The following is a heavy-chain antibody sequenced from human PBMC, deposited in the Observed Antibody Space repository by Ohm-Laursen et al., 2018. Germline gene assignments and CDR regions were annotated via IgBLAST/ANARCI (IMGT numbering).Heavy chain of an antibody. J-gene: IGHJ5*02. CDR1: GFTFSSYG. CDR3: ARDSVEMATIGVWFDP. CDR2: IWYDGSNK. D-gene: IGHD5-24*01. Sequence: SLRLSCTAPGFTFSSYGMHWVRQAPGKGLEWVAVIWYDGSNKYYADSVKGRFTISRDNSKNTLYLQMNSLRAEDTAVYYCARDSVEMATIGVWFDPWGQGTLVTVSS. V-gene: IGHV3-33*01.